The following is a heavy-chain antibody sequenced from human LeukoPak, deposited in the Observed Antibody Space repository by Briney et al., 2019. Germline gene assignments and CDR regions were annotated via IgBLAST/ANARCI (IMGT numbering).Heavy chain of an antibody. CDR3: ARSPYYFDY. CDR2: INHSGST. V-gene: IGHV4-34*01. CDR1: GGSFSGYY. J-gene: IGHJ4*02. Sequence: SETLSLTCAVYGGSFSGYYWSWIRQPPGKGLEWIGEINHSGSTDYNPSLKSRVTISVDTSKNQFSLKLSSVTAADTAVYYCARSPYYFDYWGQGTLVTVSS.